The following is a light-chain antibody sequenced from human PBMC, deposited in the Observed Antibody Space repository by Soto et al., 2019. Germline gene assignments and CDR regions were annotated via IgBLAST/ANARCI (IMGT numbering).Light chain of an antibody. CDR2: DAS. J-gene: IGKJ4*01. CDR3: QQYNSWPLT. Sequence: DIQMTQSPSSVSASVGDRVTITCRASQDISTWLAWYQQKPWKAPKLLIYDASSLERGVPARFSGNGFGTDFTLTISSQQFEDFVVYYCQQYNSWPLTVGGGTKVEIK. V-gene: IGKV1-12*01. CDR1: QDISTW.